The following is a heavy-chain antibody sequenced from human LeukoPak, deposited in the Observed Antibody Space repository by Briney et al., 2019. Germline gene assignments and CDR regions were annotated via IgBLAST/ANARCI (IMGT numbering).Heavy chain of an antibody. CDR3: AREGWASSYYFDY. D-gene: IGHD6-19*01. J-gene: IGHJ4*02. CDR2: IIPIFGTA. Sequence: VASVKVSCKASGGTFSSYAISWVRQAPGQGLEWMGGIIPIFGTANYAQKFQGRVTITADESTGTAYMELSSLRSEDTAVYYCAREGWASSYYFDYWGQGTLVTVSS. V-gene: IGHV1-69*13. CDR1: GGTFSSYA.